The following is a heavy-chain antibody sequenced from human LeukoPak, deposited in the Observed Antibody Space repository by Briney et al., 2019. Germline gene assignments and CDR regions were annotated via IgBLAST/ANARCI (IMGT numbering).Heavy chain of an antibody. V-gene: IGHV5-51*01. CDR2: IYPGDSDT. CDR1: GYSFTSYW. D-gene: IGHD2-15*01. J-gene: IGHJ4*02. CDR3: ARHSRVSGLTGY. Sequence: KPGESLKISCQTSGYSFTSYWIGWVRQMPGKGLEWMGFIYPGDSDTRYSPSFQGQVTISADKSISSAYLQWSSLKASDTGIYYCARHSRVSGLTGYWGQGTLVTVSS.